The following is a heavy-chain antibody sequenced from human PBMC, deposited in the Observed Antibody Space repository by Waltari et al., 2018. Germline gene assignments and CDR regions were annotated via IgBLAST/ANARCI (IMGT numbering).Heavy chain of an antibody. V-gene: IGHV4-39*07. J-gene: IGHJ4*02. CDR2: IYGSSGST. D-gene: IGHD1-26*01. Sequence: QVQLQESGPGLVKPSETLSLTCAVSGGSFSSYWWGWIRQSPGKGLEWIGSIYGSSGSTEYNPSLKSRATSSRDTSKNQFSLKLSSVTAADTAMYYCARRYSGTWTYDYWGQGLLVTVSS. CDR3: ARRYSGTWTYDY. CDR1: GGSFSSYW.